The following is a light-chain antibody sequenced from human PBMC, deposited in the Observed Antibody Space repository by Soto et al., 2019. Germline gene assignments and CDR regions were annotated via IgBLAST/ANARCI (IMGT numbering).Light chain of an antibody. CDR1: QSISSY. CDR3: QQSSDWPPIT. J-gene: IGKJ5*01. Sequence: ELVLTQAPGTLALSPGDRATLSCRGSQSISSYLAWYQQKPGQSPRLLIYDASNRATGIPARFSGSGSGTDFTLTISSLEPEDFAVYYCQQSSDWPPITFGQGTRLEIK. CDR2: DAS. V-gene: IGKV3-11*01.